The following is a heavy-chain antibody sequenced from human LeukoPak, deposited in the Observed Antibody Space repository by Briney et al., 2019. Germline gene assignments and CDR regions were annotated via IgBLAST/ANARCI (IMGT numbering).Heavy chain of an antibody. CDR2: INHSGST. Sequence: PSETLSLTCAVYGGSFGGYYWSWIRQPPGKGLEWIGEINHSGSTNYNPSLKSRVTISVDTSKNQFSLKVSSVTAADTAVYYCAREDSGSYPKYYYYMDVWGKGTTVTVSS. D-gene: IGHD1-26*01. V-gene: IGHV4-34*01. CDR1: GGSFGGYY. CDR3: AREDSGSYPKYYYYMDV. J-gene: IGHJ6*03.